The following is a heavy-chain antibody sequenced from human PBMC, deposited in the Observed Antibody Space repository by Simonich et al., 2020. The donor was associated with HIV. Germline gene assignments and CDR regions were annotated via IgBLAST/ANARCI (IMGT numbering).Heavy chain of an antibody. CDR2: INHSGST. Sequence: QVQLQQWGAGLLKPSETLSLTCAVYGASFSGYDWSWIRQPPGKGLEWIGEINHSGSTNYNPSLKRRVTISVDTSKNQFSLKLSSVTAADTAVYYCARGFYQRLYYFDYWGQGTLVTVSS. CDR1: GASFSGYD. V-gene: IGHV4-34*01. J-gene: IGHJ4*02. D-gene: IGHD2-2*01. CDR3: ARGFYQRLYYFDY.